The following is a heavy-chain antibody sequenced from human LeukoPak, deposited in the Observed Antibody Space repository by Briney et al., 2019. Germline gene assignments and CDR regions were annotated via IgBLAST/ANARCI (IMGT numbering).Heavy chain of an antibody. CDR2: VFHSGGT. D-gene: IGHD6-25*01. CDR1: RGSVTGYF. CDR3: ARHKSATYDAFDL. Sequence: SETLSLTCTVSRGSVTGYFWSWIRQPPGKGLEWIGYVFHSGGTLYNPSLQSRVTISVDTSKTQFSLKVTSVTAADTAVYYCARHKSATYDAFDLWGRGTMVTVSS. J-gene: IGHJ3*01. V-gene: IGHV4-59*08.